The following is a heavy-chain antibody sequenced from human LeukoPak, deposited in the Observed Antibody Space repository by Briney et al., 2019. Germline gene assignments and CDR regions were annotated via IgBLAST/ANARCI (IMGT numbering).Heavy chain of an antibody. V-gene: IGHV4-4*07. D-gene: IGHD2-2*01. J-gene: IGHJ1*01. CDR1: GGSISSYY. CDR2: IYTSGST. CDR3: ARGSGYCSSTSCDLYFQH. Sequence: SETLSLTCTVSGGSISSYYWSWIRQPAGEGLEWIGRIYTSGSTNYNPSLKSRVTMSVDTSKNQFSLKLSSVTAADTAVYYCARGSGYCSSTSCDLYFQHWGQGTLVTVSS.